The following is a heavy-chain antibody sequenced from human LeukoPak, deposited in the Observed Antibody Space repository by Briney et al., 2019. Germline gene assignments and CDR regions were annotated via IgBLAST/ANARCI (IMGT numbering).Heavy chain of an antibody. CDR1: GYRFTSYW. J-gene: IGHJ5*02. Sequence: GESLKISCKGSGYRFTSYWIGWVRQMPGKGLEWMGIIYPGDSDTRYSPSFQGQVTISADKSISTAYLQWSSLKASDTAMYYCARQSQRGYSGYGPWGQGTLVTVSS. CDR3: ARQSQRGYSGYGP. D-gene: IGHD5-12*01. CDR2: IYPGDSDT. V-gene: IGHV5-51*01.